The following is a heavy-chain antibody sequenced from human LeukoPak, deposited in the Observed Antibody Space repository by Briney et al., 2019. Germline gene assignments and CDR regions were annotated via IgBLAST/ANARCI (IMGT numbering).Heavy chain of an antibody. CDR3: ARAGRYSRTPDY. D-gene: IGHD6-13*01. CDR2: MNPNSGNT. J-gene: IGHJ4*02. CDR1: GYTFTSYD. Sequence: ASVKVSCKASGYTFTSYDINWVRQATGQGLEWMGWMNPNSGNTGYAQKFQGRVTMTRNTSISPAYMELSSLRSEDTAVYYCARAGRYSRTPDYWGQGTLVTVSS. V-gene: IGHV1-8*01.